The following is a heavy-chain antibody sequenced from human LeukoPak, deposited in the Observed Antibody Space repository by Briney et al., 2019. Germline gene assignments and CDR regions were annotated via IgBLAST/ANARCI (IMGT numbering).Heavy chain of an antibody. CDR2: ISSHAIYI. CDR3: AKDPYSSGWFGYFQH. Sequence: PGGSLRLSCAASGFTFRSYSMNWLRQAPGKGLEWVSTISSHAIYIYYADSVQGRFTISRDNAKNSLYLQMNSLRAEDTALYYCAKDPYSSGWFGYFQHWGQGTLVTVSS. CDR1: GFTFRSYS. D-gene: IGHD6-19*01. J-gene: IGHJ1*01. V-gene: IGHV3-21*04.